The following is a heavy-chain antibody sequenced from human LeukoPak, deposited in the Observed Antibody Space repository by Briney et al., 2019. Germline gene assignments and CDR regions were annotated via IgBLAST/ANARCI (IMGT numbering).Heavy chain of an antibody. Sequence: PSETLSLTCIVSGDSIRSYYWNWIRQAPGKALEWIGHIHNNGDIAYNFSLKSRVTISMDTSKNQFSLKLSSVTAADTAVYYCGRWGYFDSGNYFVVDYWGQGTVVTASS. D-gene: IGHD3-22*01. CDR3: GRWGYFDSGNYFVVDY. CDR1: GDSIRSYY. V-gene: IGHV4-59*01. CDR2: IHNNGDI. J-gene: IGHJ4*02.